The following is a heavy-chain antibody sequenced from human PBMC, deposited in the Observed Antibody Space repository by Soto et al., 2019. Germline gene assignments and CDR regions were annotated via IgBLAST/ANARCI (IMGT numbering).Heavy chain of an antibody. V-gene: IGHV3-23*01. J-gene: IGHJ3*02. Sequence: GGSLRLSCAASGFTFSSYAMSWVRQAPGKGLEWVSAISGSGGSTYYADSVEGRFTISRDNSKNTLYLQMNSLRAEDTAVYYCAKGGGYDSSGYYFAFDIWGQGTMVTVSS. CDR3: AKGGGYDSSGYYFAFDI. D-gene: IGHD3-22*01. CDR1: GFTFSSYA. CDR2: ISGSGGST.